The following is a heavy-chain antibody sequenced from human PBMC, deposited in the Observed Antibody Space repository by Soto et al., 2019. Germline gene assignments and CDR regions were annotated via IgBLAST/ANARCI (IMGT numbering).Heavy chain of an antibody. V-gene: IGHV5-10-1*01. CDR1: GYSFTSYW. J-gene: IGHJ6*02. Sequence: PGESLKISCKGSGYSFTSYWISWVRQMPGKGLEWMGRIDPSDSYTNYSPSFQGHVTISADKSISTAYLQWSSLKASDTAMYYCAGDYYDSSGYSPGDYYYGMDVWGQGTTVTVPS. CDR3: AGDYYDSSGYSPGDYYYGMDV. D-gene: IGHD3-22*01. CDR2: IDPSDSYT.